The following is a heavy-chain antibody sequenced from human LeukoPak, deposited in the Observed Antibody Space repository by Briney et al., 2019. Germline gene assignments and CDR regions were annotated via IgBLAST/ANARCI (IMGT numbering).Heavy chain of an antibody. J-gene: IGHJ4*02. Sequence: PGGSLRLSCAASGFTFSDYWMTWVRQAPGKGLEWVANIKQDGSIIWYVDSVKGRFTISRDNAKNSLYLQMNSLRIDDTAVYYCARKALPDHWGQGTLVTVSS. CDR1: GFTFSDYW. CDR3: ARKALPDH. CDR2: IKQDGSII. V-gene: IGHV3-7*01.